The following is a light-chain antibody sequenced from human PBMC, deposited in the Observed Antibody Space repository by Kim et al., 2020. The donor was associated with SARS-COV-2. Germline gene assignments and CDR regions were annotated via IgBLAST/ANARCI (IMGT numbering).Light chain of an antibody. Sequence: LSASVGDRVTIPCRASQTISSSLARFQQKPGKAPKLLLYKVSTLQSGVPIRFSGSGSGTEFTLTISSLQPDDFATYYCQQYSIYSTFGQGTKLEI. CDR1: QTISSS. V-gene: IGKV1-5*03. CDR3: QQYSIYST. J-gene: IGKJ2*01. CDR2: KVS.